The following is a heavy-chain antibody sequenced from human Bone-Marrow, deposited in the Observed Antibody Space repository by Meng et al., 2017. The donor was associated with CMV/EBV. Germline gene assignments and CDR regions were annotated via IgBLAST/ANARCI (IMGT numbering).Heavy chain of an antibody. V-gene: IGHV1-69*10. CDR1: GGTFTSYA. CDR3: ARSRGTSTGDNAY. Sequence: SVKVSCKASGGTFTSYAFSWVRQAPGQGLEWMGGIIPILGIANYAQKFQGRVTITADKSTSTAYMELSSLRSEDTAVYYCARSRGTSTGDNAYWGQGTRVTVSS. D-gene: IGHD5/OR15-5a*01. CDR2: IIPILGIA. J-gene: IGHJ4*02.